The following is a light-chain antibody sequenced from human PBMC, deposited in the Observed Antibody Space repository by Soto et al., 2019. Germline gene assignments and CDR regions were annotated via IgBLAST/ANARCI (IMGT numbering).Light chain of an antibody. Sequence: QSVLTQPASVSGSPGQSITISCTGTSSDVGGYEYVSWYQQYPGKAPKLMIYEVIDRPAGAPRRFSGSKSGNTASLTISGLQAEDEADYYCSSYTTSSTRVFGTGTQLTVL. CDR1: SSDVGGYEY. J-gene: IGLJ1*01. V-gene: IGLV2-14*01. CDR3: SSYTTSSTRV. CDR2: EVI.